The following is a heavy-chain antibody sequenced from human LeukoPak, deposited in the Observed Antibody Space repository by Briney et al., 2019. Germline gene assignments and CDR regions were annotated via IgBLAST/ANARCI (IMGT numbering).Heavy chain of an antibody. J-gene: IGHJ4*02. CDR2: ISYDGSNK. CDR1: GFTFSSYD. CDR3: ARPLTMIVVVPDGFDY. D-gene: IGHD3-22*01. Sequence: GRSLRLSCAASGFTFSSYDMHWVRQAPGKGLEWVAVISYDGSNKYYADSVKGRFTISRDNSKNTLYLQMSSLRAEDTAVYYCARPLTMIVVVPDGFDYWGQGTLVTVSS. V-gene: IGHV3-30*03.